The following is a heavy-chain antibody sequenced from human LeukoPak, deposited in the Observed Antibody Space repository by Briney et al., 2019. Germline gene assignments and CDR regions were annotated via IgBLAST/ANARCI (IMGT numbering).Heavy chain of an antibody. Sequence: GGSLRLSCAASGFTFSSYDMHWVRHATGKGLEWVSAIGTAGDTYYPGSVKGRFTISRENAKNSLNLQMNSLRAGDTAVYYCARALFSGSFGGFDYYYGMDVWGQGTTVTVSS. D-gene: IGHD1-26*01. J-gene: IGHJ6*02. CDR3: ARALFSGSFGGFDYYYGMDV. CDR1: GFTFSSYD. CDR2: IGTAGDT. V-gene: IGHV3-13*01.